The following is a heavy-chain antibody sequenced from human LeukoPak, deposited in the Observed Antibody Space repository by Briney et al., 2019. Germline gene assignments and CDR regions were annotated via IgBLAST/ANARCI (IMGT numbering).Heavy chain of an antibody. CDR2: IYYSGST. V-gene: IGHV4-59*01. D-gene: IGHD1-26*01. CDR1: GGSIGSYY. CDR3: ARTYSIVGARGAFDI. Sequence: NTSETLSLTCTVSGGSIGSYYWSWIRQPPGKGLEWMGYIYYSGSTNYNPSLKSRVTISVDTSKNQFSLKLSSVTAADTAVYYCARTYSIVGARGAFDIWGQGTMVTVSS. J-gene: IGHJ3*02.